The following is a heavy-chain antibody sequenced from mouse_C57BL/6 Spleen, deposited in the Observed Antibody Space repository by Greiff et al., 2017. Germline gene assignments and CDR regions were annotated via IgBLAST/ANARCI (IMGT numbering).Heavy chain of an antibody. Sequence: QVQLQQSGAELVKPGASVKISCKASGYAFRSYWMNWVKQRPGKGLEWIGQIYPGDGDTNYNGKFKGKATLTADKSSSTAYMQLSSLTSEDSAVYFCARDYSNYGGYFDVWGTGTTVTVSS. V-gene: IGHV1-80*01. CDR3: ARDYSNYGGYFDV. J-gene: IGHJ1*03. CDR2: IYPGDGDT. CDR1: GYAFRSYW. D-gene: IGHD2-5*01.